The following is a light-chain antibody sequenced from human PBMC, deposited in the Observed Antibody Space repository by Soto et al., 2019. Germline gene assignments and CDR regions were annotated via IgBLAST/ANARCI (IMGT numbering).Light chain of an antibody. CDR2: WAS. CDR1: QSVLFSSNNQNQ. V-gene: IGKV4-1*01. Sequence: DIVMTQSPDFMAVSLGERATINCKSSQSVLFSSNNQNQLVWYQQKPGHSPKLLIYWASTRESGVPDRFSGSGSGTDFTLTISSLQAEDVAFYYCQQYHSPPYTFGQGTKLELK. J-gene: IGKJ2*01. CDR3: QQYHSPPYT.